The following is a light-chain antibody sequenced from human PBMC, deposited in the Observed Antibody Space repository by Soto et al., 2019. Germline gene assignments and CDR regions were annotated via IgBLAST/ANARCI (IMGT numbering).Light chain of an antibody. CDR2: GAS. V-gene: IGKV3-15*01. J-gene: IGKJ1*01. CDR1: QSVSSN. Sequence: EIVMTQSPGTLSVSPGERATLSCRASQSVSSNLAWYQQKPGHAPRLLIYGASTRATGIPARFSGSGSGTEFPLTISRLQSEDSAFYYCQQYNNWWTFGQGTKVEIK. CDR3: QQYNNWWT.